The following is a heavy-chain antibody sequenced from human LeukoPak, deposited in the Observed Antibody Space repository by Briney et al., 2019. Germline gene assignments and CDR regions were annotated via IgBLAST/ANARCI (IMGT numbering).Heavy chain of an antibody. Sequence: GGSLRLSCAASGFTFSSYWMHWVRQAPGKGLVWVSRINSDGSSTSYADSVKGRFTISRDNAKNTLYLQMNSLRAEDTAVYYCARGGPVYCSSTSCSDAFDIWGQGTMVTVSS. D-gene: IGHD2-2*01. CDR1: GFTFSSYW. V-gene: IGHV3-74*01. CDR2: INSDGSST. J-gene: IGHJ3*02. CDR3: ARGGPVYCSSTSCSDAFDI.